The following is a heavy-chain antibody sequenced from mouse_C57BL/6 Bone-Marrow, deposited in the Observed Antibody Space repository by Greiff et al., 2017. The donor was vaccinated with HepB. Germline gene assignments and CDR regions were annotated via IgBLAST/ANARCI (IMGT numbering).Heavy chain of an antibody. CDR3: SYPYWYFDV. CDR2: IDPSDSYT. J-gene: IGHJ1*03. D-gene: IGHD2-10*01. V-gene: IGHV1-50*01. CDR1: GYTFTSYW. Sequence: QVQLQQSGAELVKPGASVKLSCKASGYTFTSYWMQWVKQRPGQGLEWIGEIDPSDSYTNYNQKFKGKATLTVDTSSSTAYMQLSSLTSEDSAVYYCSYPYWYFDVWGTGTTVTVSS.